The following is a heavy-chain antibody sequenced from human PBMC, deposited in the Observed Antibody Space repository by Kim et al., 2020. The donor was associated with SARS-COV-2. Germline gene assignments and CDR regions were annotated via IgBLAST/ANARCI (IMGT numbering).Heavy chain of an antibody. CDR3: ARDGYLMDYGYYYGMDV. CDR1: GYTFTGYY. D-gene: IGHD4-17*01. V-gene: IGHV1-2*04. Sequence: ASVKVSCKASGYTFTGYYMHWVRQAPGQGLEWMGWINPNSGGTNYAQKFQGWVTMTRDTSISTAYMELSRLRSDDTAVYYCARDGYLMDYGYYYGMDVWGQGTTVTVSS. J-gene: IGHJ6*02. CDR2: INPNSGGT.